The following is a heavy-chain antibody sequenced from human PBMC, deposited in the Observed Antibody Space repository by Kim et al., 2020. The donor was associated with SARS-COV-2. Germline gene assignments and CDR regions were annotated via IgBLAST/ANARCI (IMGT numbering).Heavy chain of an antibody. Sequence: SETLSLTCTVSGGSISSYYWSWIRQPPGKGLEWIGYIYYSGSTNYNPSLKSRVTISVDTSKNQFSLKLSSVTAADTAVYYCAGAGVVAEIPHWGQGTLVTVSS. V-gene: IGHV4-59*08. J-gene: IGHJ1*01. CDR2: IYYSGST. CDR1: GGSISSYY. D-gene: IGHD2-21*01. CDR3: AGAGVVAEIPH.